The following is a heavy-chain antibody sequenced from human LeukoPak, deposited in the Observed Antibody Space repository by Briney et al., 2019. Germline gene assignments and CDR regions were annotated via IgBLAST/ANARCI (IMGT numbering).Heavy chain of an antibody. V-gene: IGHV3-7*01. CDR3: ARGRGLDY. CDR2: IKQDGSEK. CDR1: GFTISNYW. Sequence: GGSLRLSCAASGFTISNYWMSWVRQAPGKGLEWVANIKQDGSEKYYVDSVKGRFTISRDNAQNSLYLQMNSLRAEDTAVYYCARGRGLDYWGQGTLVTVSP. J-gene: IGHJ4*02.